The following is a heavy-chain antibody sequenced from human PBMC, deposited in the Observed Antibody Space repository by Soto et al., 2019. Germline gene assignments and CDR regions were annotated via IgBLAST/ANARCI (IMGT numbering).Heavy chain of an antibody. CDR3: VKISGWFNT. J-gene: IGHJ5*01. D-gene: IGHD3-10*01. V-gene: IGHV3-23*01. CDR1: GFTLGTTD. CDR2: LDGSGGIT. Sequence: GGSLRLSFAVSGFTLGTTDMSWVRQPSGAEMESVSTLDGSGGITYYADSVKVRFTISRDSSRNTVYLQMNSLRGEDTALYYCVKISGWFNTWGQGXLVKVYS.